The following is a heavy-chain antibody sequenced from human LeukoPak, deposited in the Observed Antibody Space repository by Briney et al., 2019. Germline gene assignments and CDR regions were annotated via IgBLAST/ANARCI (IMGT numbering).Heavy chain of an antibody. Sequence: PSDTLSLTCAVYGESLSGGYWSWIRQPPGKGLEWIGEVDHYGSTNNNPSLKRRVTISVDTSKNQFSLRLYSVTAADTAVYYCARGVFPGSGYYYFGYWGQGTLVTVSS. CDR2: VDHYGST. CDR1: GESLSGGY. J-gene: IGHJ4*02. CDR3: ARGVFPGSGYYYFGY. D-gene: IGHD6-19*01. V-gene: IGHV4-34*01.